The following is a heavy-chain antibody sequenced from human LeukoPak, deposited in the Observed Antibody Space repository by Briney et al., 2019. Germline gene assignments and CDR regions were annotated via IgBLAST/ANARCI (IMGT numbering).Heavy chain of an antibody. CDR3: AKERISPAGTYDY. J-gene: IGHJ4*02. CDR2: ISFDGSNK. V-gene: IGHV3-30*04. Sequence: GGSLRLSCAASGFTLSSYAMHWVRQAPGKGLEWVAIISFDGSNKNYADSIKGRFTVSRDNSKNTLYLQMNSLRTEDTAVYFCAKERISPAGTYDYWGQGTLVTVSS. CDR1: GFTLSSYA. D-gene: IGHD6-13*01.